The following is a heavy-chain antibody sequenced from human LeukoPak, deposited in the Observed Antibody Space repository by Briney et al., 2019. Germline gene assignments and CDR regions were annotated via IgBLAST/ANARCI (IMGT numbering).Heavy chain of an antibody. D-gene: IGHD3-22*01. V-gene: IGHV3-23*01. J-gene: IGHJ4*02. CDR1: GFTFRNYG. Sequence: GGSLRLSCAASGFTFRNYGMSWVRQAPGKGLEWVSAISGSGGSIYYADSVKGRFTISRDNSKNTLYLQMNSLRPEDTAVYYCAKDSSGYSDYSDYWGQGTLVTVSS. CDR2: ISGSGGSI. CDR3: AKDSSGYSDYSDY.